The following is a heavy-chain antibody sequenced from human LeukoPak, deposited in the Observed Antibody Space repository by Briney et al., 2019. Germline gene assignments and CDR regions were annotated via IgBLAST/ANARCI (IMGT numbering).Heavy chain of an antibody. D-gene: IGHD3-16*01. CDR1: GFTFSGYS. CDR3: ARELFSSDYIWGSYYHQFDY. J-gene: IGHJ4*02. CDR2: ISSSSSTI. Sequence: GGSLRLSCAASGFTFSGYSMNWVRQAPGKGLEWVSYISSSSSTIYYADSVKGRFTISRDNAKNSLYLQMNSLRDEDTAVYYCARELFSSDYIWGSYYHQFDYWGQGTLVTVSS. V-gene: IGHV3-48*02.